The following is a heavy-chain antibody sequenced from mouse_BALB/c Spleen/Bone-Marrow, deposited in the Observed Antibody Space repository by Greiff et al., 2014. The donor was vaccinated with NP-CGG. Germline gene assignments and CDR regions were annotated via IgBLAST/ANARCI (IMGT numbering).Heavy chain of an antibody. V-gene: IGHV1-54*01. CDR1: GYSFTNYL. Sequence: LVESGAELVRPGTSVTVSCKGSGYSFTNYLVEWVKQRPGQGLEWIGVINSGGGGTKYNEKFKGKARLTADKSSSTVYMQLSSLTSDDSAVYFCARAITDAMDYWGQGTSVTVSS. CDR3: ARAITDAMDY. J-gene: IGHJ4*01. D-gene: IGHD2-4*01. CDR2: INSGGGGT.